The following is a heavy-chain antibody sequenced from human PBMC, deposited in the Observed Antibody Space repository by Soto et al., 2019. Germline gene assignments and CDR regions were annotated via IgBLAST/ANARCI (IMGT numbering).Heavy chain of an antibody. V-gene: IGHV3-74*01. Sequence: GGSLRLSCAASGFAVSTYWMHWVRQAPGKGLMWVSRINSDGSTTNYADSVKGRFTISRDNAKNTLYLQMNSLRAEDTAVYYCAKDRTRYCGGGSCYSIFDYWGQGTLVTVSS. CDR1: GFAVSTYW. CDR3: AKDRTRYCGGGSCYSIFDY. CDR2: INSDGSTT. J-gene: IGHJ4*02. D-gene: IGHD2-15*01.